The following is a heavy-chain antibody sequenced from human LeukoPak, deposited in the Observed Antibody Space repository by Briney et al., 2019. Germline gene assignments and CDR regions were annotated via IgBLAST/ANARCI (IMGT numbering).Heavy chain of an antibody. J-gene: IGHJ4*02. CDR1: GGSISSSSYY. V-gene: IGHV4-39*01. Sequence: NPSETLSLTCTVSGGSISSSSYYRGWIRQPPGKGLEWIGSIYYSGSTYYNPSLKSRVTISVDTSKNQFSLKLSSVTAADTAVYYCARRCGEDCYIDYWGQGTLVTVSS. CDR2: IYYSGST. D-gene: IGHD2-21*01. CDR3: ARRCGEDCYIDY.